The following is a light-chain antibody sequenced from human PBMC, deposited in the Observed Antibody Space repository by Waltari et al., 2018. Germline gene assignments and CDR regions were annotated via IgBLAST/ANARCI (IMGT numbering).Light chain of an antibody. CDR2: DAS. V-gene: IGKV3-11*01. Sequence: EIVLTQSPATLSLSPGERATFSCRASQSVFTYLAWYQHKPGQAPRLLIFDASNRTTSIPTRFSGIGSGTDFTLTISSLEPEDFAVYYCHQRHSWPITFGQGTRLEIK. J-gene: IGKJ5*01. CDR3: HQRHSWPIT. CDR1: QSVFTY.